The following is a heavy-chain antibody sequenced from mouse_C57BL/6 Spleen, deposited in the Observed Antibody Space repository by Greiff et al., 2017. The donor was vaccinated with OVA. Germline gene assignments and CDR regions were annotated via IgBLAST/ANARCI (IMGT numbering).Heavy chain of an antibody. CDR1: GFTFSDYY. CDR3: ATGTRYYAMDY. CDR2: ISNGGGST. Sequence: EVQLVESGGGLVQPGGSLKLSCAASGFTFSDYYMYWVRQTPEKRLEWVAYISNGGGSTYYPDTVKGRFTISRDNAKNTLYLQMSRLKSEDTAMYYCATGTRYYAMDYWGQGTSVTVSS. D-gene: IGHD4-1*01. J-gene: IGHJ4*01. V-gene: IGHV5-12*01.